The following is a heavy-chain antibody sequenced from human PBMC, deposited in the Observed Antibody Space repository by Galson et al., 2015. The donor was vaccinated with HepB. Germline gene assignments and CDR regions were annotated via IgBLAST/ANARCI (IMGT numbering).Heavy chain of an antibody. CDR3: AKGGRDYYGMDV. CDR2: INPDSGGT. V-gene: IGHV1-2*02. J-gene: IGHJ6*02. Sequence: SVKVSCKASGYTFTYYYLHWVRQAPGQGPEWMGWINPDSGGTNNAQKFQGRVTLTRDTSTRTAYMDLIRLTSDDTAVYYCAKGGRDYYGMDVWGQGTTVTVSS. CDR1: GYTFTYYY.